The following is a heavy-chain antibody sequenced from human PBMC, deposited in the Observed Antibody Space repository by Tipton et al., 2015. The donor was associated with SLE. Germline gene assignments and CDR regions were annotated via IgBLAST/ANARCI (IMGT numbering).Heavy chain of an antibody. D-gene: IGHD2-21*01. CDR1: GNTFTSYY. CDR3: ARGLAYCRDCSSLWFDS. V-gene: IGHV1-46*01. J-gene: IGHJ5*01. Sequence: QLVQSGAEVKKPGASVKVSCKASGNTFTSYYMHWVRQAPGQGLEWMGIINPSEGSTSYAQKFQGRVTITRSTSISTAYMELSSLTSEDTAVYYCARGLAYCRDCSSLWFDSWGQGTLVTVSS. CDR2: INPSEGST.